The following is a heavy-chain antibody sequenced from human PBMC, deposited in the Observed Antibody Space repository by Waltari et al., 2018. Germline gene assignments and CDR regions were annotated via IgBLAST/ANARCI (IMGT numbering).Heavy chain of an antibody. CDR1: GFAFRSSW. V-gene: IGHV3-7*01. J-gene: IGHJ4*02. CDR2: IKEDGSAQ. Sequence: EVQVVESGGGLVQPGGSVRLSCAPSGFAFRSSWISWLRQAPGQGLEWVANIKEDGSAQYYLDSVRGRFTISRDNTKNSLFLQMNSLRAEDTAVYFCARATNHAFDNWGQGTLVTVSS. CDR3: ARATNHAFDN.